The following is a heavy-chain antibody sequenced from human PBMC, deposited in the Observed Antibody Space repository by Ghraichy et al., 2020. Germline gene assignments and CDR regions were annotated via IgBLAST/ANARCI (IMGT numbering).Heavy chain of an antibody. Sequence: SATLSLTCTVSGGSISSSSYYWGWIRQPPGKGLEWIGSIYYSGSTYYNPSLKSRVTISVDTSKNQFSLKLSSVTAADTAVYYCARVGTDGFLRYWGQGTLVTVSS. D-gene: IGHD2-21*02. CDR3: ARVGTDGFLRY. CDR1: GGSISSSSYY. J-gene: IGHJ4*02. CDR2: IYYSGST. V-gene: IGHV4-39*01.